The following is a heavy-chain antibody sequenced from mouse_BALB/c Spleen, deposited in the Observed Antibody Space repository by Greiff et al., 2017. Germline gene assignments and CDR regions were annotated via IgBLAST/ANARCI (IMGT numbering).Heavy chain of an antibody. CDR2: IWSGGST. CDR1: GFSLTSYG. Sequence: QVQLKDSGPGLVQPSQSLSITCTVSGFSLTSYGVHWVRQSPGKGLEWLGVIWSGGSTDYNAAFISRLSISKDNSKSQVFFKMNSLQANDTAIYYCARNYGYDVRAMDYWGQGTSVTVSS. CDR3: ARNYGYDVRAMDY. J-gene: IGHJ4*01. V-gene: IGHV2-2*02. D-gene: IGHD2-14*01.